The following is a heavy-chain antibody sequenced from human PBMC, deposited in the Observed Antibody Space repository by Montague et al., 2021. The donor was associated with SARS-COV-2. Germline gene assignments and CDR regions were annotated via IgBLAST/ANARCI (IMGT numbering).Heavy chain of an antibody. J-gene: IGHJ5*02. CDR2: IYWDDDK. D-gene: IGHD3-3*01. CDR3: AHLHTGFWSAYYST. Sequence: PALVKPTQTLTLTCTFSGFSLSTGAVGVGWIRQPPGKVLQWLALIYWDDDKRYSPSLKTRLTVTKDTSKNQVVLTMTNMDPVDTATYYCAHLHTGFWSAYYSTWGQGTLVTVSS. V-gene: IGHV2-5*02. CDR1: GFSLSTGAVG.